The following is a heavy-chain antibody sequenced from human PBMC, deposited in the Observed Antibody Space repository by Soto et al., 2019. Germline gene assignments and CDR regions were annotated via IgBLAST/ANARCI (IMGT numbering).Heavy chain of an antibody. J-gene: IGHJ4*02. V-gene: IGHV1-3*05. CDR1: GYTFTGYD. D-gene: IGHD2-21*02. Sequence: QFQLVQSGAEETKPGASVKVSCKASGYTFTGYDMHWVRQAPVQMLEWMGWINAGNSNTKYSQKFQGRVTITRDTSASTAYMELISLRSEDTAVYYCARAVAVTADFDYGGQGTLVIVSS. CDR2: INAGNSNT. CDR3: ARAVAVTADFDY.